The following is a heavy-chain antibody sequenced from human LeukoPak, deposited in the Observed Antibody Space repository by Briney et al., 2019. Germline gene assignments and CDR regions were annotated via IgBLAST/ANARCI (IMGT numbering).Heavy chain of an antibody. Sequence: SETLSLTCAVYGGSFSSYYWSWIRQSPGRGLEWIGEINHTGSTYYNPSLKSRVSISEDTSKNQFSLKLSSVTAADTAVYYCARLGIAVAGTLDYWGQGTLVTVSS. J-gene: IGHJ4*02. CDR1: GGSFSSYY. CDR3: ARLGIAVAGTLDY. D-gene: IGHD6-19*01. CDR2: INHTGST. V-gene: IGHV4-34*01.